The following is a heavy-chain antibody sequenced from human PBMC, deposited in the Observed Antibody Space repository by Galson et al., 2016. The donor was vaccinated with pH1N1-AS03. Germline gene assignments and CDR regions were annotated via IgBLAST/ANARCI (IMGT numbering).Heavy chain of an antibody. V-gene: IGHV3-48*01. CDR3: ARGDSSGYSYTRRVVR. CDR1: GFTFSSFS. CDR2: ISSGSSTI. J-gene: IGHJ4*02. D-gene: IGHD3-22*01. Sequence: SLRLSCAASGFTFSSFSMIWVRQAPGKGLEWIAYISSGSSTIYYADSVKGRFTITRDNAKSSLYLHLNSLRADDTAIYYCARGDSSGYSYTRRVVRWGQGTLVTVSS.